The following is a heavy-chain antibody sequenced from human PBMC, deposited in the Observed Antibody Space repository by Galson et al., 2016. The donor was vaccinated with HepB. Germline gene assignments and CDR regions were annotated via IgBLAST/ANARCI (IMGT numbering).Heavy chain of an antibody. CDR1: EFTFSSYA. J-gene: IGHJ4*02. D-gene: IGHD2-15*01. CDR2: ITESGGTT. Sequence: SLRLSCAASEFTFSSYAMSWVRQAPGKGLEWVSGITESGGTTYYADSVKGRFTISRDNSKNTLYLQMNGLRAEDTAVYYCAKDYGDCSGGRCYSQTLFDYWGQGTLVTVSS. V-gene: IGHV3-23*01. CDR3: AKDYGDCSGGRCYSQTLFDY.